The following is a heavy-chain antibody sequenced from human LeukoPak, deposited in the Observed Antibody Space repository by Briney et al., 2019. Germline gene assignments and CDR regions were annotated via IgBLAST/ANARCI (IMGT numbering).Heavy chain of an antibody. CDR2: ISAYNGNT. J-gene: IGHJ4*02. V-gene: IGHV1-18*01. CDR3: ARDTDIVLMVYATSFGY. Sequence: ASVKVSCKASGCTFTSYGIGWVRQAPGQGLEWMGWISAYNGNTNYAQKLQGRVTMTTDTSTSTAYMELRSLRSDDTAVYYCARDTDIVLMVYATSFGYWGQGTLVTVSS. CDR1: GCTFTSYG. D-gene: IGHD2-8*01.